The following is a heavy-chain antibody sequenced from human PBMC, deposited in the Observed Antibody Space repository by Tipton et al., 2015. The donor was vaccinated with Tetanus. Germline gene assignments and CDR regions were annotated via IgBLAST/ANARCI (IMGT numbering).Heavy chain of an antibody. CDR2: IGKSGGFI. V-gene: IGHV3-21*05. CDR1: GYIFTGNS. Sequence: GSLRLSCAASGYIFTGNSINWVRQAPGKGLEWVSHIGKSGGFINYADSVKGRFTISRDNAKNSLYLQMNSLRAEDTAVYFCAKEIYVYSGAAFDIWGQGTVVTVSS. J-gene: IGHJ3*02. CDR3: AKEIYVYSGAAFDI. D-gene: IGHD5/OR15-5a*01.